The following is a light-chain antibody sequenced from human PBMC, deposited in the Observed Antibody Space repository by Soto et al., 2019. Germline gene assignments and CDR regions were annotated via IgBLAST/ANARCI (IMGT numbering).Light chain of an antibody. Sequence: EIVLTHSPATLSVSQRESALLSCRASQSVSTYLAWYQQKPGQAPRLLIFDASNRATGIPARFSGSGSGTDFTLTISSLEPEDFAVYYCQQRADWPATFGPGTKVDI. V-gene: IGKV3-11*01. J-gene: IGKJ3*01. CDR2: DAS. CDR3: QQRADWPAT. CDR1: QSVSTY.